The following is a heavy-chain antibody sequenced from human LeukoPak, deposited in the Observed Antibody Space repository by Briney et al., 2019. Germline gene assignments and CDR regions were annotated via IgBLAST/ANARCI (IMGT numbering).Heavy chain of an antibody. V-gene: IGHV3-53*01. Sequence: GGSLRLSCAASGFTVSSNYMSWVRQAPGKGLEWVSVIYSGGSTYYADSVKGRFTISRDNSKNTLYLQMNSLRAEDAAVYYCASGSGSYRTPYYYMDVWGTGTTVTVSS. CDR2: IYSGGST. J-gene: IGHJ6*03. CDR3: ASGSGSYRTPYYYMDV. D-gene: IGHD3-10*01. CDR1: GFTVSSNY.